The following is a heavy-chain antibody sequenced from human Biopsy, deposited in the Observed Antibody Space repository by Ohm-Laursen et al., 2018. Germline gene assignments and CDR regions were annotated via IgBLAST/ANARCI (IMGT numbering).Heavy chain of an antibody. D-gene: IGHD5-18*01. CDR1: GGSFNGYF. J-gene: IGHJ4*02. CDR2: ITQSGST. Sequence: PGTLSLTCAVYGGSFNGYFWSWIRQPPGKGLEWIGDITQSGSTNYSPSLKSRVTISVDTSKNQFSLKLSSVTAADTAVYFCARGSSYGYDFDYWGQGTLVAVSS. V-gene: IGHV4-34*01. CDR3: ARGSSYGYDFDY.